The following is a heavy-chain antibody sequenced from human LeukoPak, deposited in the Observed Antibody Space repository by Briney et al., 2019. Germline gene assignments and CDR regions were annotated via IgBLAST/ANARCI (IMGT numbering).Heavy chain of an antibody. CDR2: ISYDGSNK. Sequence: GGSLRLSCAASGFTFSNYGMHWVRQAPGKGLEWVAVISYDGSNKYYADSVKGRFTISRDNSKNTLYLQMNSLRAEDTAVYYCASPVGISYWGQGTLVTVSS. CDR1: GFTFSNYG. CDR3: ASPVGISY. D-gene: IGHD2-21*01. J-gene: IGHJ4*02. V-gene: IGHV3-30*03.